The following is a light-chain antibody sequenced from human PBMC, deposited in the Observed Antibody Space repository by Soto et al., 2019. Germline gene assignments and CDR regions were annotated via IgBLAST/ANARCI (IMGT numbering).Light chain of an antibody. Sequence: EIVMTQSPVTLSVSPGERVSLSCRGSQSVDSYLTWHQQKPCQAPRLLIYAGSTRATGITGRFSGSGSGTDFTLTIRSLQSEYVAVYYCQKSKIWPKTFGQGTKVAIK. J-gene: IGKJ1*01. CDR3: QKSKIWPKT. CDR2: AGS. V-gene: IGKV3-15*01. CDR1: QSVDSY.